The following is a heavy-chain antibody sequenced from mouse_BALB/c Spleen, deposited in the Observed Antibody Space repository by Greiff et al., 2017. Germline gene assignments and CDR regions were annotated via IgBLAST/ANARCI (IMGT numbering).Heavy chain of an antibody. CDR2: IDPSDSET. CDR1: GYSFTSYW. J-gene: IGHJ3*01. CDR3: AREATGAWFAY. D-gene: IGHD3-2*02. V-gene: IGHV1S126*01. Sequence: VQLQQSGPQLVRPGASVKISCKASGYSFTSYWMHWVKQRPGQGLEWIGMIDPSDSETRLNQKFKDKATLTVDKSSSTAYMQLSSPTSEDSAVYYCAREATGAWFAYWGQGTLVTVSA.